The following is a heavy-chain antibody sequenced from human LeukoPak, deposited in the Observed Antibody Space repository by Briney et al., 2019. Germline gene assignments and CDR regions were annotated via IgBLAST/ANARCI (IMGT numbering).Heavy chain of an antibody. CDR2: IYYSGST. D-gene: IGHD6-6*01. CDR1: GDSISISNYY. CDR3: ARRQLAGPFDY. J-gene: IGHJ4*02. V-gene: IGHV4-39*01. Sequence: SETLSLTCTVSGDSISISNYYWGWIRQPPGKGLEWIGSIYYSGSTNYNPSLKSRVTISVDTSKNQFSLKLSSVTAADTAVYYCARRQLAGPFDYWGQGTLVIVSS.